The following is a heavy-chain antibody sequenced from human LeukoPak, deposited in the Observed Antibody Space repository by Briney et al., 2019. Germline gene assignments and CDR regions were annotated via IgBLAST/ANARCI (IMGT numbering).Heavy chain of an antibody. CDR1: GGTFSSYA. D-gene: IGHD5-18*01. J-gene: IGHJ4*02. CDR3: ASPGADTAQPFDY. V-gene: IGHV1-69*04. CDR2: IIPILGIA. Sequence: ASVKVSCKASGGTFSSYAISWMRQAPGQGLEWMGRIIPILGIANYAQKFQGRVTITADKSTSTAYMELSSLRSEDTAVYYCASPGADTAQPFDYWGQGTLVTVSS.